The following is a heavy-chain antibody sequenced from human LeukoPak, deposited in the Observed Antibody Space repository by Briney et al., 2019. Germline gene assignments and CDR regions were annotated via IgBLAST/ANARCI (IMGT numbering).Heavy chain of an antibody. CDR2: ISSSSSYI. CDR3: AGVGHYYDSSGYYRPNH. CDR1: GFTFSSYS. J-gene: IGHJ5*02. D-gene: IGHD3-22*01. V-gene: IGHV3-21*01. Sequence: GGSLRLSCAASGFTFSSYSMNWVRQAPGKGLEWVSSISSSSSYIYYADSVKGRFTISRDNAKNSLYLQMNSLRAEDTAVYYCAGVGHYYDSSGYYRPNHWGQGTLVTVSS.